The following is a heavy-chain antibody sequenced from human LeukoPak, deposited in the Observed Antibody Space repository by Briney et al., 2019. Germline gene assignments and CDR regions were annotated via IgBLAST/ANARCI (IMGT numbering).Heavy chain of an antibody. V-gene: IGHV3-64D*06. CDR1: GFTFSRYG. CDR2: ISSNGGST. D-gene: IGHD3-10*01. J-gene: IGHJ4*02. Sequence: GGSLRLSCSASGFTFSRYGMHWVRQAPGKGLEYVSAISSNGGSTCYADSVKGRFTISRDNSKNTLYLQMSSLRAEDTAVYYCVKDYYGSGSYQTPTFDYWGQGNLVTVSS. CDR3: VKDYYGSGSYQTPTFDY.